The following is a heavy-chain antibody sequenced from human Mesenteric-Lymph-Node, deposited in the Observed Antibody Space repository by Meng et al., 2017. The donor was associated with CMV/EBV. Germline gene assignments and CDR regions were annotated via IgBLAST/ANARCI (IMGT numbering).Heavy chain of an antibody. CDR2: ISSSSSYI. CDR1: GFTFSSYS. V-gene: IGHV3-21*01. Sequence: GESLKISCAASGFTFSSYSMNWVRQAPGKGLEWVSSISSSSSYIYYADSVKGRFTISRDNAKNSLYLQMNSLRAEDTAVYYCARDWYDFWSGYPFDYWGQGTLVTVSS. J-gene: IGHJ4*02. CDR3: ARDWYDFWSGYPFDY. D-gene: IGHD3-3*01.